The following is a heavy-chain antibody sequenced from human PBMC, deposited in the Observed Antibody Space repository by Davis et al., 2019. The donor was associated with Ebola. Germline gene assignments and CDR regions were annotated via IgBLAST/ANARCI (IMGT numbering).Heavy chain of an antibody. V-gene: IGHV3-15*01. J-gene: IGHJ6*02. D-gene: IGHD5-12*01. CDR1: GFTFRNAW. CDR2: IKSKSEGGTT. Sequence: GESLKISCAASGFTFRNAWMTWVRQAPGKGLEWVARIKSKSEGGTTDYVGTVKGSFTISRDDSRNMLYLQMSSLKTGDTAVYYCATEGGDSGQLDFWSHGAKVSVSS. CDR3: ATEGGDSGQLDF.